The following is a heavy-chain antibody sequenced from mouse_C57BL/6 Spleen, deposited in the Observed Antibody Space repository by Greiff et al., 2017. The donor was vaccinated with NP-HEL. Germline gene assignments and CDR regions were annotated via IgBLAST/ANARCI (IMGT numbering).Heavy chain of an antibody. CDR3: ARITTETWYFDV. D-gene: IGHD1-1*01. V-gene: IGHV5-17*01. CDR2: ISSGSSTI. J-gene: IGHJ1*03. CDR1: GFTFSDYG. Sequence: DVHLVESGGGLVKPGGSLKLSCAASGFTFSDYGMHWVRQAPEKGLEWVAYISSGSSTIYYADTVKGRFTISRDNAKNTLFLQMTSLRSEDTAMYYCARITTETWYFDVWGTGTTVTVSS.